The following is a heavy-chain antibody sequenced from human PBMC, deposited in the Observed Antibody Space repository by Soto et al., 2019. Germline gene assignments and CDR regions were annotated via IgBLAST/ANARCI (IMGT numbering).Heavy chain of an antibody. CDR3: ARFLVVPAAVRYFDL. CDR1: RGTFSSYA. Sequence: SVKVSCKASRGTFSSYAISWVRQAPGQGLEWMGGIIPIFGTANYAQKFQGRVTITADKSTSTAYMELSSLRSEDTAVYYCARFLVVPAAVRYFDLWGRGTLVTVSS. D-gene: IGHD2-2*01. V-gene: IGHV1-69*06. CDR2: IIPIFGTA. J-gene: IGHJ2*01.